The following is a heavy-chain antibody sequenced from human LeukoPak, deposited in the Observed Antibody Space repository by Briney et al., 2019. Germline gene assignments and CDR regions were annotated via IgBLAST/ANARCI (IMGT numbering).Heavy chain of an antibody. Sequence: GGSLRLSCAASGFTFSGYAMSWVRQAPGKGLEWVSTISDNGGRTYYADSVKGRFTISRDDSKNSLYLQMNSLTTEDTAVYYCSRDVSTAAGSSAFDMWGQGTMVTVSS. CDR2: ISDNGGRT. CDR1: GFTFSGYA. D-gene: IGHD6-13*01. CDR3: SRDVSTAAGSSAFDM. J-gene: IGHJ3*02. V-gene: IGHV3-23*01.